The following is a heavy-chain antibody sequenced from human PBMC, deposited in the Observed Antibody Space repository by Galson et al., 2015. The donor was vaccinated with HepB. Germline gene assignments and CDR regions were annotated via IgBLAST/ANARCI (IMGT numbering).Heavy chain of an antibody. J-gene: IGHJ4*02. CDR3: ARDRSGYDLHY. CDR2: ISYDGSNK. V-gene: IGHV3-30-3*01. Sequence: SLRLSCAASGFTFGSYAMHWVRQAPGKGLEWVAVISYDGSNKYYADSVKGRFTISRDNSKNTLYLQMNSLRAEDTAVYYCARDRSGYDLHYWGQGTLVTVSS. CDR1: GFTFGSYA. D-gene: IGHD5-12*01.